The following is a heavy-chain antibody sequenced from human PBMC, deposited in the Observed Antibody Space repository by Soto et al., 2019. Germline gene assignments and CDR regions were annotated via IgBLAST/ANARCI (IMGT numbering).Heavy chain of an antibody. CDR1: GFTFSSYG. V-gene: IGHV3-30*18. CDR3: AKGEYCSGGSCYFDAFDI. J-gene: IGHJ3*02. D-gene: IGHD2-15*01. Sequence: QVQLVESGGGVVQPGRSLRLSCAASGFTFSSYGMHCVRQAPGKGLEWVAVISYDGSNKYYADSVKGRFTISRDNSKNTLYLQMNSLRAEDTAVYYCAKGEYCSGGSCYFDAFDIWGQGTMVTVSS. CDR2: ISYDGSNK.